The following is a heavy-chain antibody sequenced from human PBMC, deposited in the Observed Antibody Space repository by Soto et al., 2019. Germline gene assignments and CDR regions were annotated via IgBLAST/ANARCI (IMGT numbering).Heavy chain of an antibody. Sequence: SETLSLTCAVSGGSISSGGYSWSWIRQPPGKGLEWIGYIYHSGSTYYNPSLKSRVTISVDRSKNQFSLKLSSVTAADTAVYYCARVVHYDFWSGDYNWFDPWGQGTLVTVS. CDR1: GGSISSGGYS. CDR3: ARVVHYDFWSGDYNWFDP. J-gene: IGHJ5*02. CDR2: IYHSGST. D-gene: IGHD3-3*01. V-gene: IGHV4-30-2*01.